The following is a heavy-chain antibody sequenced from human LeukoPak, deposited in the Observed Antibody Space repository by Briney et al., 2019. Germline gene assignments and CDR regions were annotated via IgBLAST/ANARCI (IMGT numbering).Heavy chain of an antibody. J-gene: IGHJ4*02. D-gene: IGHD5-24*01. CDR3: AKSGYNRFDC. CDR2: ISGSGSGGST. CDR1: GFTVSSNY. V-gene: IGHV3-23*01. Sequence: GGSLRLSCAASGFTVSSNYMSWVRQAPGKGLEWVSSISGSGSGGSTYYADSVKGRFTISRDNSKNTLYLQMNSLRAEDTAVYYCAKSGYNRFDCWGQGTLVTVSS.